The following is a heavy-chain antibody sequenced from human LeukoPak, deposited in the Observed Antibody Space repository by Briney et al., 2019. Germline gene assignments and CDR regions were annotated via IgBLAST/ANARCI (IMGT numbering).Heavy chain of an antibody. Sequence: GRSLRLSCAASGFTFSSYAMHWVRQAPGKGLEWVAVISYDGSNKYYADSVKGRFTISRDNSKNTLYLQMNSLRAEDTAVYYCARLRVSYYYFDYWGQGTLVTVSS. D-gene: IGHD3-10*01. CDR1: GFTFSSYA. CDR2: ISYDGSNK. V-gene: IGHV3-30-3*01. J-gene: IGHJ4*02. CDR3: ARLRVSYYYFDY.